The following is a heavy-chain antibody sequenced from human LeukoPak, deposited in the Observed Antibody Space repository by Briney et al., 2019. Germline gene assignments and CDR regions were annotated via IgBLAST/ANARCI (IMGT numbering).Heavy chain of an antibody. CDR3: TSSAAGTDVGGSFDY. D-gene: IGHD6-13*01. CDR1: GFKFNTYG. J-gene: IGHJ4*02. CDR2: ITFDGSNR. V-gene: IGHV3-30*02. Sequence: PGGSLRLSCAASGFKFNTYGMHWVRQAPGKGLEGVAFITFDGSNRKYADSMRGRFTISRDKSENTVSLQMNSLRSEDTAVYYCTSSAAGTDVGGSFDYWGQGALVTVSS.